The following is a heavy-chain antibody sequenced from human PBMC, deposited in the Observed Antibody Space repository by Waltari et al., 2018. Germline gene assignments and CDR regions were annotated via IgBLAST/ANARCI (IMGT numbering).Heavy chain of an antibody. Sequence: QLQLLESGPGLVKPSETLSLTCAVSCDFLHRDIYSWAWLRPPPGKGLEWIGSVDYNGDTYYNPSLKSRVTISADASRNRFSLGLSSVTAADTGFYYCAKHGITTTNWSKTSHSWFGPWGQGILVTVSS. V-gene: IGHV4-39*02. J-gene: IGHJ5*02. CDR1: CDFLHRDIYS. CDR3: AKHGITTTNWSKTSHSWFGP. CDR2: VDYNGDT. D-gene: IGHD1-1*01.